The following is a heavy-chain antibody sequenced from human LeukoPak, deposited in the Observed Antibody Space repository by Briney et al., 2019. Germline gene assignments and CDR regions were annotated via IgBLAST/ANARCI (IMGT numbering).Heavy chain of an antibody. CDR1: GGTFSSYA. D-gene: IGHD2-15*01. CDR2: IIPIFGTA. Sequence: GASVKVSCKASGGTFSSYAISWVRQAPGQGLEWMGGIIPIFGTANYAQKFQGRVTITADKSTSTAYMELSSLRSEDTAVYYCARDCSGGSCYQRRGFDYWGQGTQVTVSS. J-gene: IGHJ4*02. CDR3: ARDCSGGSCYQRRGFDY. V-gene: IGHV1-69*06.